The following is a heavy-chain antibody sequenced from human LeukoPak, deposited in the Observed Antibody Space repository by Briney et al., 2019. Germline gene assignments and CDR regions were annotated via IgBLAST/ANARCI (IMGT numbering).Heavy chain of an antibody. V-gene: IGHV3-49*03. CDR1: GFTFGDYA. Sequence: GGSLRLSCTASGFTFGDYAMNWFRQAPGKGLEWVGFIRSKDYGGTTEYAASVKGRFTISRDDSKSIAYLQMNSLKTEDTAVCYCTRGYSYGYYWGQGTLVTVSS. CDR3: TRGYSYGYY. J-gene: IGHJ4*02. CDR2: IRSKDYGGTT. D-gene: IGHD5-18*01.